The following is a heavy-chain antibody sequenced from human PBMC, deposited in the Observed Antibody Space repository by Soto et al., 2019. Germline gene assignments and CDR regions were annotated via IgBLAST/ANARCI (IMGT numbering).Heavy chain of an antibody. J-gene: IGHJ4*02. CDR1: GFSFTNYA. V-gene: IGHV3-23*01. CDR2: ISSSDGGT. Sequence: PGGSLRLSCAASGFSFTNYAMSWVRQAPGKGLEWVSGISSSDGGTDYADSVRGRFTISRDNSKNTVYLQMDSLRAEDTATYYCVPGRQLALDYWGQGTVVTVSS. CDR3: VPGRQLALDY. D-gene: IGHD6-13*01.